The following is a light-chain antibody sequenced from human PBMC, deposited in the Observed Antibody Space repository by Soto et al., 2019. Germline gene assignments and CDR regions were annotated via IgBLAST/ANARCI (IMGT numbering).Light chain of an antibody. V-gene: IGKV3-20*01. CDR2: GTS. CDR3: QQYGSSRT. CDR1: QSVSSNN. Sequence: DILMTQSPGTLSLSPGERATLSCRASQSVSSNNLAWYQQKPGQAPRLLIYGTSTRATGIPDRFSGSGSGTDFTLIISRLEPEDFAVYYCQQYGSSRTFGQGTKVDIK. J-gene: IGKJ1*01.